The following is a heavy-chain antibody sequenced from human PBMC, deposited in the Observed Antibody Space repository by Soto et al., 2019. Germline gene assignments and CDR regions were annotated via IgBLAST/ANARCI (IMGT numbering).Heavy chain of an antibody. Sequence: GGSLRLSCAASGFTFSSYAMSWVRQAPGKGLEWVSAISGSGGSTYYADSVKGRFTISRDNSKNTLYLQMNSLRAEDTAVYYCAHHYGDHPLSPFDYWGQGTLVTVSS. CDR1: GFTFSSYA. D-gene: IGHD4-17*01. CDR2: ISGSGGST. CDR3: AHHYGDHPLSPFDY. V-gene: IGHV3-23*01. J-gene: IGHJ4*02.